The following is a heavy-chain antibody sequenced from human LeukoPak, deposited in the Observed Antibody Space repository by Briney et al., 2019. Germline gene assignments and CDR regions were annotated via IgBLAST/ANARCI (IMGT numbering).Heavy chain of an antibody. D-gene: IGHD3-22*01. CDR2: IYYSGST. Sequence: SETLSLTCTVSGGSISSYYWSWIRQPPRKGLEWIGYIYYSGSTNYNPSLKSRVTISVDTSKNQFSLKLSSVTAADTAVYYCARGGDDSSGYSDFDYWGQGTLVTVSS. CDR3: ARGGDDSSGYSDFDY. V-gene: IGHV4-59*01. J-gene: IGHJ4*02. CDR1: GGSISSYY.